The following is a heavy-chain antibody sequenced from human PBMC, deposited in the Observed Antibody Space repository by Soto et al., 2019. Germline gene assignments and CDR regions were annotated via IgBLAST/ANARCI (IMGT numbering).Heavy chain of an antibody. V-gene: IGHV3-48*03. CDR2: IDGSGATK. CDR3: ARGFGRFNY. CDR1: GFTFNDFE. D-gene: IGHD3-10*01. J-gene: IGHJ4*02. Sequence: EVQLLESGGGLVQPGGSLRLSCGGSGFTFNDFEMNWVRQAPGKGPEWLAYIDGSGATKKYADSVRGRFTISRDNPNKSRFLQLSRRSAADTTIYYCARGFGRFNYWGQGTLVSVSS.